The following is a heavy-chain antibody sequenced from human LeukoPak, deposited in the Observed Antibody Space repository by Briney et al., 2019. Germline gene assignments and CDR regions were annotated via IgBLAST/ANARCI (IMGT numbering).Heavy chain of an antibody. CDR1: GFTFSSYA. J-gene: IGHJ3*02. D-gene: IGHD6-13*01. Sequence: PGGSLRLSCAASGFTFSSYAMSWVRQAPGKGLEWVSHISDDGTGTYYADSVKGRFTISRDNSKNSLYLQMNSLRAEDTALYYCAKGVIAALNAFDIWGQGTMVTVSS. V-gene: IGHV3-23*01. CDR3: AKGVIAALNAFDI. CDR2: ISDDGTGT.